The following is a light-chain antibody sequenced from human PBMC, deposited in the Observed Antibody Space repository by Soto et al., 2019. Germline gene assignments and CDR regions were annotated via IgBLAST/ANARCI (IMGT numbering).Light chain of an antibody. CDR3: QQRTNSPPWT. CDR2: GVS. Sequence: EIVLTQSPATLSLSPGEGASLSCRASQNISTYLAWYQQRPGQVHRLLIYGVSKRAPAIPPRFSGSGSGTDFTRSVSGLETEDFATYYCQQRTNSPPWTFGQGTRVELK. CDR1: QNISTY. J-gene: IGKJ1*01. V-gene: IGKV3-11*01.